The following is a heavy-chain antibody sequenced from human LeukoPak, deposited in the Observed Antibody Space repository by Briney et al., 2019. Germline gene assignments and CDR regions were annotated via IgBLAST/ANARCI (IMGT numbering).Heavy chain of an antibody. CDR3: AKRSAESSGYFDY. Sequence: GGSLRLSCAASGFTFSSYEMNWVRQAPGKGLEWVSYISSSGSTIYYADSVKGRFTISRDNSKNMLYLQMNSLRAEDTAVYYCAKRSAESSGYFDYWGQGTLVTVSS. J-gene: IGHJ4*02. V-gene: IGHV3-48*03. CDR1: GFTFSSYE. CDR2: ISSSGSTI. D-gene: IGHD6-19*01.